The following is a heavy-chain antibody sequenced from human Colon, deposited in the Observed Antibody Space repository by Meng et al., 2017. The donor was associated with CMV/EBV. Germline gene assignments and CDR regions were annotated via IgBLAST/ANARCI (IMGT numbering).Heavy chain of an antibody. Sequence: QPHRPVSGPGLVKPSDTLSLPCTVPGASLSGSIYFWGWVRQPPSEGLEWIGSIHYRRNTYYNPSLESRVTMSVDTSKNQFSLKLNSVTAADTAVYFCARLGSGYGSMNRWGQGTLVTVSS. V-gene: IGHV4-39*07. J-gene: IGHJ5*02. CDR2: IHYRRNT. CDR1: GASLSGSIYF. CDR3: ARLGSGYGSMNR. D-gene: IGHD3-10*01.